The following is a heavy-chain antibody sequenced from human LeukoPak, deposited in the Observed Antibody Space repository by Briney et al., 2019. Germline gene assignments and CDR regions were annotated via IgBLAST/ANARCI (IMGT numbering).Heavy chain of an antibody. V-gene: IGHV4-4*09. CDR3: ATHKNNNWVPPGAWYFDL. CDR2: IYTSGST. J-gene: IGHJ2*01. CDR1: GGSISSYY. D-gene: IGHD1-1*01. Sequence: SETLSLTCTVSGGSISSYYWSWIRQPPGKGLEWIGYIYTSGSTNYNPSLKSRVTISVDTSKNQFSLKLSSVTAADTAVYYCATHKNNNWVPPGAWYFDLWGRGTLVTVSS.